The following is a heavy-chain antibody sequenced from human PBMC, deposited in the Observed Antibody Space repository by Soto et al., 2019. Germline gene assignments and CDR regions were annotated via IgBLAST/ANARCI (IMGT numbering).Heavy chain of an antibody. D-gene: IGHD3-10*01. J-gene: IGHJ5*02. CDR2: IYYSGST. Sequence: QPQLQESGPGLVKPSETLSLTCTVSGGSISSSRYYWGWIRQSPGKGLEWIGSIYYSGSTYYNPSINSRVTISVDTSKNQFSLKLSSVTAADTAVYHCARHPDVARGGFDPWGQGTLVTVSS. CDR3: ARHPDVARGGFDP. V-gene: IGHV4-39*01. CDR1: GGSISSSRYY.